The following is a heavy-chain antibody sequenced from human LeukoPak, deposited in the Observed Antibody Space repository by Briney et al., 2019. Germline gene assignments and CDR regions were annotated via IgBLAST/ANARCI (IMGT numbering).Heavy chain of an antibody. D-gene: IGHD6-19*01. CDR2: IRSKAYGGTT. CDR3: TRAGQWLLKSLDY. CDR1: GFTFGDYA. J-gene: IGHJ4*02. V-gene: IGHV3-49*03. Sequence: GRSLRLSCTASGFTFGDYAMSWFRQAPGKGLEWVGFIRSKAYGGTTEYAVSVKGRFTISRDDSKSIAYLQMNSLKTEDTAVYYCTRAGQWLLKSLDYWGQGTLVTVSS.